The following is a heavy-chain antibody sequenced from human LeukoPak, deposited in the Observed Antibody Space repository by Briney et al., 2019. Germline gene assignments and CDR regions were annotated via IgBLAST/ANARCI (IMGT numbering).Heavy chain of an antibody. Sequence: GGSLRLSCVASGFTFSSYWMHWVRQDPRKGLEWVSTIYSGGTTYYADSVKGRFTISRDNSKNTLYLQMNSLRAEDTAVYYCAKDRIVVVIGGPDYWGQGTLVTVSS. CDR1: GFTFSSYW. V-gene: IGHV3-NL1*01. J-gene: IGHJ4*02. D-gene: IGHD2-21*01. CDR3: AKDRIVVVIGGPDY. CDR2: IYSGGTT.